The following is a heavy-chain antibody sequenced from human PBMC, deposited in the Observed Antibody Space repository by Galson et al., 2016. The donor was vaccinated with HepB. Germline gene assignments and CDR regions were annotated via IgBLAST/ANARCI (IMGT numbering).Heavy chain of an antibody. D-gene: IGHD3-22*01. V-gene: IGHV3-53*01. CDR1: GFSVSYNY. J-gene: IGHJ4*02. CDR3: TSEDGGYYFDQ. CDR2: ISAGEGT. Sequence: SLRLSCAASGFSVSYNYMSWVRQAPGKGLEWVSVISAGEGTYYTDSVRGRFTVSRDNSKNTVYLQMNSLRAEDTGVYYCTSEDGGYYFDQWGQGSLVTVSS.